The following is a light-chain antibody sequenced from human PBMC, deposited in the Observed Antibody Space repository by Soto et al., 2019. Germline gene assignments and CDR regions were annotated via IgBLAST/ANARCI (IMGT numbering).Light chain of an antibody. Sequence: EIVLTQSPGTLSLSPGERATLSCRASQSVSSSYLAWYQQKPGQAPRLLISGTSNRATGIPDRFSGSGSGTDFTLTISRLEPEDFAVYYCQQYGSSQWTFGQGTKVDIK. CDR3: QQYGSSQWT. V-gene: IGKV3-20*01. CDR1: QSVSSSY. J-gene: IGKJ1*01. CDR2: GTS.